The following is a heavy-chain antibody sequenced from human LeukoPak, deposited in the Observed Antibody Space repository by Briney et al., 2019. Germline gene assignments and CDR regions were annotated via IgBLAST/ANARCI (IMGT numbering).Heavy chain of an antibody. D-gene: IGHD3-22*01. J-gene: IGHJ4*02. CDR1: GDTFTSYY. Sequence: ASVKVSCMASGDTFTSYYVHWVRQAPGQGLEWMGTITPSGGSTTNAQKFQGRVTMTRDMSTSTVYMELSSLRSEDTAVYYCAKGGRRVVVAFDYWGQGTLVTVSS. V-gene: IGHV1-46*01. CDR2: ITPSGGST. CDR3: AKGGRRVVVAFDY.